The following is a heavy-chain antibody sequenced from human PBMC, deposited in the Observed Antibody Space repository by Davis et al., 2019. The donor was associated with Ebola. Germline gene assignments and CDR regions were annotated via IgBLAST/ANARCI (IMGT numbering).Heavy chain of an antibody. D-gene: IGHD3-16*01. CDR2: IYYSGTT. Sequence: MPSETLSLTCAVSGGSISSGGYSWSWIRQPPGKGLEWIGYIYYSGTTHYNPSLKSRVIISRDTSKNQFSLKLSSVTAADTAVYYCAREAGGGAFDIWGQGTMITVSS. CDR3: AREAGGGAFDI. CDR1: GGSISSGGYS. V-gene: IGHV4-30-4*07. J-gene: IGHJ3*02.